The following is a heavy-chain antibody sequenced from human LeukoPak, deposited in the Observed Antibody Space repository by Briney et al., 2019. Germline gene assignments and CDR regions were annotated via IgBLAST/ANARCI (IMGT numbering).Heavy chain of an antibody. J-gene: IGHJ4*02. D-gene: IGHD3-22*01. Sequence: GGSLRLSCAASGFTFSSYAMSWVRQAPGKGLEWVSAISGSGASTYYADSVKGRFTISRDNSKNTLYLQMNSLRAEDTAVYYCAKPQTYYYDSSGYYFDYWGQGTLVTVSS. CDR3: AKPQTYYYDSSGYYFDY. V-gene: IGHV3-23*01. CDR2: ISGSGAST. CDR1: GFTFSSYA.